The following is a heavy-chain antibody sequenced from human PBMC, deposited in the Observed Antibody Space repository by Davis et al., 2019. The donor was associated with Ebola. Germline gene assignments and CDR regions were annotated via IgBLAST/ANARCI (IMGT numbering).Heavy chain of an antibody. D-gene: IGHD3-22*01. CDR1: GYSFTNYW. Sequence: GESLKISCQGSGYSFTNYWIGWVRQLPGKGLEWMGIIYPGDSGTRYSPSFQGQVTISADKSSNTAYLQCSGLQAADTAMYYCARHRDYDDADRHFQYYFDYWGQGTLVTVSS. V-gene: IGHV5-51*01. CDR3: ARHRDYDDADRHFQYYFDY. J-gene: IGHJ4*02. CDR2: IYPGDSGT.